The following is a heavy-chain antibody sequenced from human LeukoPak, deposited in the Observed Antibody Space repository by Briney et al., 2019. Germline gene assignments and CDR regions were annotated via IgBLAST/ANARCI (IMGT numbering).Heavy chain of an antibody. Sequence: SQTLSLTCAFSGDSVSINSAAWDWIRQSPSGGLEWLGSTYQGVKRYIDYAVWVKSRIPIKPDISKNKFSLELNSVTPEDTAVSYCARSPSPYSSGWYFDYSGQGTLVTVSS. D-gene: IGHD6-19*01. CDR1: GDSVSINSAA. V-gene: IGHV6-1*01. CDR2: TYQGVKRYI. CDR3: ARSPSPYSSGWYFDY. J-gene: IGHJ4*02.